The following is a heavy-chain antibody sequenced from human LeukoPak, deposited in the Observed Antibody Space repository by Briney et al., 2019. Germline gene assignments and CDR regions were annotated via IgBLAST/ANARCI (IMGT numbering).Heavy chain of an antibody. D-gene: IGHD5-18*01. V-gene: IGHV3-48*02. CDR2: IRSSSSAM. J-gene: IGHJ4*02. CDR3: ARNGGYSPLDY. CDR1: GFTFSSYT. Sequence: GGSLRLSCAASGFTFSSYTMNWVRQAPGKGLEWVSYIRSSSSAMYYADSVKGRFIISRDNVKNSLYLQMNSLREEDTAVYYCARNGGYSPLDYWGQGTLVTVSS.